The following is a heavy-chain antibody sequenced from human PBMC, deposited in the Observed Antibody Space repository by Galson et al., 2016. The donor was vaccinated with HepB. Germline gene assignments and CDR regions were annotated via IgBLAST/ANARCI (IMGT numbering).Heavy chain of an antibody. Sequence: LRLSCAASGFTFSSYSMNWVRQAPGKGLEWVSSISSSSSYIYYADSVKGRFTISRDNAKNSLYLQMNSLKTEDTAVYYCTTLIRYFDWLKDYYGMDVWGQGTLVTVSS. J-gene: IGHJ6*02. V-gene: IGHV3-21*03. D-gene: IGHD3-9*01. CDR3: TTLIRYFDWLKDYYGMDV. CDR1: GFTFSSYS. CDR2: ISSSSSYI.